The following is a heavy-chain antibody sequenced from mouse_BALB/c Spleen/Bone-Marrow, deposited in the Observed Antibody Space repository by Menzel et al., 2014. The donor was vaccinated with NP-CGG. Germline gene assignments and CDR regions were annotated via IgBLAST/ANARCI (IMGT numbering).Heavy chain of an antibody. CDR3: APYYYGGGYGFYWYFDV. CDR2: INPSNGRT. V-gene: IGHV1S81*02. CDR1: GYTFTSYW. D-gene: IGHD1-1*01. Sequence: VQLQQSGAELVKPGASVKLSCKASGYTFTSYWMYWVKQRPGQGLEWIGEINPSNGRTNYNEKFKSKATLTVDNSSSTAYMRHSNLTSEDSAVYYCAPYYYGGGYGFYWYFDVWGAGTTVTVSS. J-gene: IGHJ1*01.